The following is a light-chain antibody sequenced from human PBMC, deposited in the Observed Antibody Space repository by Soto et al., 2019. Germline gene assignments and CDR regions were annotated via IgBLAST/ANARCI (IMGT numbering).Light chain of an antibody. CDR3: SSYAGRHVWV. V-gene: IGLV2-11*01. Sequence: QSALTQSRSVSGSPGQSVTISCTGTSSDVSWYQHHPGKAPKLMIYDVYKRPSGVPGRFSGSKSCNTASLTISGLQAEDEADYYCSSYAGRHVWVFGGGTKLTVL. J-gene: IGLJ3*02. CDR1: SSDV. CDR2: DVY.